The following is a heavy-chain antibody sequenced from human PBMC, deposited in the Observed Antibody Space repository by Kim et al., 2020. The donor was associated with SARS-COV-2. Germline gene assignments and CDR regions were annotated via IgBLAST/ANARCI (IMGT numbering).Heavy chain of an antibody. Sequence: GGSLRLSCAASGFTFSSYWMHWVRQAPGKGLVWASRINSDGSSTSYADSVKGRFTISRDNAKNTLYLQMNSLRAEDTAVYYCARADIAVAGTWPDYYYYYGMDVWGQGTTVTVSS. CDR3: ARADIAVAGTWPDYYYYYGMDV. V-gene: IGHV3-74*01. CDR1: GFTFSSYW. D-gene: IGHD6-19*01. CDR2: INSDGSST. J-gene: IGHJ6*02.